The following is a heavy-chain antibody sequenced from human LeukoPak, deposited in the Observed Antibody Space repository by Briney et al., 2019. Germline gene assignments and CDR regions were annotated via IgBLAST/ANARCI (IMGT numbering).Heavy chain of an antibody. CDR1: GGTFSSYA. CDR2: ITPILGIA. CDR3: ARGRKTGTTYTFDY. J-gene: IGHJ4*02. Sequence: EASVKVSCKASGGTFSSYAISWVRQAPGQGLEWMGRITPILGIANYAQKFQGRVTITADKSTSTAYMELSSLRSEDTAVYYCARGRKTGTTYTFDYWGQGTLVTVSS. D-gene: IGHD1-1*01. V-gene: IGHV1-69*04.